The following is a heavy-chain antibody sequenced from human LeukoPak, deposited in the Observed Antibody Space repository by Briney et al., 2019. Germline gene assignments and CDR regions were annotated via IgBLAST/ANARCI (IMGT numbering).Heavy chain of an antibody. CDR3: ARAPYIVATDY. J-gene: IGHJ4*02. Sequence: PGGSLRLSCAASGFTFSNAWMSWVRQAPGKGLEWVGRIKSKTDGGTTDYAAPVKGRFTISRDDSKNTLYLQMNSLKTEDTAVYYCARAPYIVATDYWGQGTLVTVSS. V-gene: IGHV3-15*01. D-gene: IGHD5-12*01. CDR2: IKSKTDGGTT. CDR1: GFTFSNAW.